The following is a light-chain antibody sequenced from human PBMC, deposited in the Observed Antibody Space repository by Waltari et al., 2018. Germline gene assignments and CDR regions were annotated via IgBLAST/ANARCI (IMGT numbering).Light chain of an antibody. J-gene: IGKJ4*01. CDR2: GTS. V-gene: IGKV3-20*01. CDR3: QQYDGEVVT. CDR1: QSVTSIS. Sequence: EIVLTQPPGTLSSSPGERTSLPCRASQSVTSISLTWYRQKPGQAPSLLIDGTSSRATGIPDRFSGSGSGTDFTLTISRLEPEDFAVYYCQQYDGEVVTFGGGTKVEI.